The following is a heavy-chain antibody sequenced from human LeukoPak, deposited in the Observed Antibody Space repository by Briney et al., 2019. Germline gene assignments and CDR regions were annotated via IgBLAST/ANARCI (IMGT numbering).Heavy chain of an antibody. CDR2: INPNSGGT. D-gene: IGHD6-13*01. V-gene: IGHV1-2*02. Sequence: ASVKVSCKASGYTFTSYGIIWVRQAPGQGLEWMGWINPNSGGTNYAQKFQGRVTMTRDTSISTAYMELSRLRSDDTAVYYCARESEQLIFDYWGQGTLVTVSS. J-gene: IGHJ4*02. CDR1: GYTFTSYG. CDR3: ARESEQLIFDY.